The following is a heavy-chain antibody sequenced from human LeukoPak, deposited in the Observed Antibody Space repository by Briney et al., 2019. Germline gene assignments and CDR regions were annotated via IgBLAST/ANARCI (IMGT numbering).Heavy chain of an antibody. CDR2: IWYDGSNK. Sequence: GGSLRLSCAASGFTFSSYGMHWVRQAPGKGLEWVAVIWYDGSNKYYADSVKGRFTISRDNSKNTLYLQMNSLRAEDTAVYYCARVTTPRWPAFDIWGQGTMVTASS. CDR3: ARVTTPRWPAFDI. V-gene: IGHV3-33*01. J-gene: IGHJ3*02. CDR1: GFTFSSYG. D-gene: IGHD4-17*01.